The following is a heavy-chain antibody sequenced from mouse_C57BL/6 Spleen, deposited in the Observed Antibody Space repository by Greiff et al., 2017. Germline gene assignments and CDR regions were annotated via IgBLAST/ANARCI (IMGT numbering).Heavy chain of an antibody. CDR2: INPSTGGT. CDR1: GYSFTGYY. J-gene: IGHJ4*01. CDR3: ARSPPYYGSSYGARDY. V-gene: IGHV1-43*01. D-gene: IGHD1-1*01. Sequence: EVKLMESGPELVKPGASVKISCKASGYSFTGYYMHWVKQSSEKSLEWIGEINPSTGGTSYNQKFKGKATLTVDKSSSTAYMQLKSLTSEDSAVYYCARSPPYYGSSYGARDYGGQGTSVTVSS.